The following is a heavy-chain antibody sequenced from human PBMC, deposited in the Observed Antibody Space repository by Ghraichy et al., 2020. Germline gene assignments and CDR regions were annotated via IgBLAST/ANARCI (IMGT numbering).Heavy chain of an antibody. J-gene: IGHJ4*02. CDR3: TRAGRPADY. CDR2: IKEDGSEK. V-gene: IGHV3-7*01. CDR1: GFTFSRYW. Sequence: SCAASGFTFSRYWMSWVRQVPGKGLEWVAIIKEDGSEKYYVDSVKGRFASSRDNAKYSLFLEMNSLIAEDTAIYYCTRAGRPADYWGQGTLVTVSS. D-gene: IGHD6-25*01.